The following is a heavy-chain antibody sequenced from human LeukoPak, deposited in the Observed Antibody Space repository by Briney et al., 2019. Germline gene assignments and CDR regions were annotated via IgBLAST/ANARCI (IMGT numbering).Heavy chain of an antibody. D-gene: IGHD1-26*01. J-gene: IGHJ3*02. CDR3: ARVVGGVGDAFDI. V-gene: IGHV3-11*06. CDR2: ISSSSSYT. Sequence: GGSLRLSCAASGFTFSDYYMSWIRQAPGKGLEWVSYISSSSSYTNYADSVKGRFTISRDNAKNSLYLQMNSLRAEDTAVYYCARVVGGVGDAFDIWGQGTMVTVSS. CDR1: GFTFSDYY.